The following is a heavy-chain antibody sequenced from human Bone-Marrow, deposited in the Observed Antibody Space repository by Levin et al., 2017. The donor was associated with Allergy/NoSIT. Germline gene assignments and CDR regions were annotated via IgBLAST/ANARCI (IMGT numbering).Heavy chain of an antibody. CDR1: GFIFADYA. D-gene: IGHD3-9*01. V-gene: IGHV3-23*01. J-gene: IGHJ5*02. Sequence: GGSLRLSCRISGFIFADYAMNWVRQAPGRGLEWVSSLDGSSGKTHYADSVKGRFTISREYSKNTLFLQMDSLSAEDTAIYYCAKSPTLTGYYEWFDPWGQGTLVTVSS. CDR3: AKSPTLTGYYEWFDP. CDR2: LDGSSGKT.